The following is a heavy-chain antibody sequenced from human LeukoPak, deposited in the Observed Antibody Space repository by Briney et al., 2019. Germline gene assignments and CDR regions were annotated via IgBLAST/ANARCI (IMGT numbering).Heavy chain of an antibody. V-gene: IGHV1-2*02. D-gene: IGHD4-17*01. CDR2: INPRNGAT. Sequence: ASVKVSCKPSGYTFTGFYIHWVRQAPGQGLQWMGWINPRNGATKYSQNFRGRVTMTRDTSIDTAYMELSSLTSDDTAIYYCARPTHRLTVTTAIDYWGQGNLVTVSS. CDR1: GYTFTGFY. CDR3: ARPTHRLTVTTAIDY. J-gene: IGHJ4*02.